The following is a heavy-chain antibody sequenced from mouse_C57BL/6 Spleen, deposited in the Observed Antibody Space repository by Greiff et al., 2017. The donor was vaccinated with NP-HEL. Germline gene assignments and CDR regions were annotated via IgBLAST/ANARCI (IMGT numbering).Heavy chain of an antibody. D-gene: IGHD1-1*01. CDR3: ARYPTTVPYYVDY. CDR1: GYTFTSYW. Sequence: QVQLQQPGAELVKPGASVKLSCKASGYTFTSYWMQWVKQRPGQGLEWIGEIDPSDSYTNYNQKFKGKATLTVDTSSSTAYMQRSSLTSEDAAGYDWARYPTTVPYYVDYWGQGTTLTVSS. V-gene: IGHV1-50*01. CDR2: IDPSDSYT. J-gene: IGHJ2*01.